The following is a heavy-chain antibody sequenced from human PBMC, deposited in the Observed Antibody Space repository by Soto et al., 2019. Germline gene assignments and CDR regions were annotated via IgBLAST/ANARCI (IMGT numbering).Heavy chain of an antibody. Sequence: PGGSLRLSCVASGFPFDSYGIHWVRRAPGKGLEWVATIGFAGNNKYYADSVKGRFTISRDNAKNSLYLQMNSLRAEDTAVYYCAREFYDSSAYYAYFDSWGQGTPVTVSS. J-gene: IGHJ4*02. CDR3: AREFYDSSAYYAYFDS. CDR2: IGFAGNNK. V-gene: IGHV3-33*01. D-gene: IGHD3-22*01. CDR1: GFPFDSYG.